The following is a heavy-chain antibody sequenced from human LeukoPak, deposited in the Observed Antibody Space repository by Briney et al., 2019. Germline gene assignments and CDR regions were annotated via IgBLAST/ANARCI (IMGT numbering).Heavy chain of an antibody. D-gene: IGHD3-10*01. CDR1: GFTFSNYG. J-gene: IGHJ3*02. Sequence: GGSLRLSCAASGFTFSNYGMHCVRQAPGKGLEWVVVISYDGSNKYYADSVKGRFTISRDNSKNTLYLQMNSLRAEDTAVYYCANGCYYGPGSDYKEAFDIWGQGTMVTVSS. CDR2: ISYDGSNK. CDR3: ANGCYYGPGSDYKEAFDI. V-gene: IGHV3-30*18.